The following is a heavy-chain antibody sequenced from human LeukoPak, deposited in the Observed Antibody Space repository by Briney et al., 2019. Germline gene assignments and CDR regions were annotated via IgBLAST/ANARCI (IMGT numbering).Heavy chain of an antibody. CDR2: INPNTGDT. CDR3: ASDRPPSN. J-gene: IGHJ4*02. V-gene: IGHV1-2*02. D-gene: IGHD1-14*01. CDR1: GYRFIAYY. Sequence: ASVKVSCKASGYRFIAYYMHWVRQAAGQGPEWLGWINPNTGDTNYAQSCQGGITMTRDTSINTAYMELRNLDYDDTAVYYCASDRPPSNWGQGTLVTVS.